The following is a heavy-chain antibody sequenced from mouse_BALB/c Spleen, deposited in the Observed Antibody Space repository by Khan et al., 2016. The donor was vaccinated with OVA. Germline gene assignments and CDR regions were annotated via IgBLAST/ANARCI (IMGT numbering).Heavy chain of an antibody. CDR2: IWGGGST. CDR1: GFSLSDYG. J-gene: IGHJ4*01. Sequence: QVQLKESGPGLVAPSQNLSITCTVSGFSLSDYGVSWIRQPPGKGLEWLGVIWGGGSTYYNSALKSRLNISKDNSKSQVFLKMSSLQSDDTAMFYCAKRVWSYYYTLDYWGQGTSVTVSS. V-gene: IGHV2-6-5*01. CDR3: AKRVWSYYYTLDY.